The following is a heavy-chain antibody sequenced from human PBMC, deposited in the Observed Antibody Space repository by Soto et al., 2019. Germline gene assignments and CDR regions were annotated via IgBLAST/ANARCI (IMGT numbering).Heavy chain of an antibody. CDR1: GFTFCSYA. CDR3: ARSYCGGDCYSGWFDP. Sequence: QVQLVESGGGVVQPGRSLRLSCAASGFTFCSYAMHWVRQAPGKGLEWVAVISYDGSNKYYADSVTGRFTISRDNSKNPLYLQMNSLRAEDTAVYYCARSYCGGDCYSGWFDPWGQGTLVTVSS. V-gene: IGHV3-30-3*01. D-gene: IGHD2-21*02. J-gene: IGHJ5*02. CDR2: ISYDGSNK.